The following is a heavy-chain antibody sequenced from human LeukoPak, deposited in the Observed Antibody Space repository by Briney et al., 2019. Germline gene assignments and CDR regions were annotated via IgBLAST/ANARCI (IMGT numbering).Heavy chain of an antibody. D-gene: IGHD1-26*01. CDR2: IYYSGST. CDR3: AGGATLYYFDY. Sequence: PSETLSLTCTVSGGSISSSSYYWGWIRQPPGKGLEWIGSIYYSGSTYYNPSLKSRVTISVDTSKNQFSLKLSSVTAADTAVYYCAGGATLYYFDYWGQGTLVTVSS. J-gene: IGHJ4*02. V-gene: IGHV4-39*01. CDR1: GGSISSSSYY.